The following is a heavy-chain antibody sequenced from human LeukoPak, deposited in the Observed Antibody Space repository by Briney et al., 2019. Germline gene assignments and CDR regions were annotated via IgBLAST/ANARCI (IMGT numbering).Heavy chain of an antibody. CDR1: GYTFTGYY. D-gene: IGHD6-19*01. CDR3: ARASSSPQDNWFDP. V-gene: IGHV1-2*02. J-gene: IGHJ5*02. CDR2: INPTRGGT. Sequence: ASVKVSCKASGYTFTGYYIHWVRQAPGQGLKWMGWINPTRGGTNYAQKFQGRVTMTRDTSISTAFLELSSLRSDDTAVYYCARASSSPQDNWFDPWGQGTLVTVSS.